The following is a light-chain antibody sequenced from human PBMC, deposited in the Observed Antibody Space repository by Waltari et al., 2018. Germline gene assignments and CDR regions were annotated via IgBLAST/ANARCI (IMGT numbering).Light chain of an antibody. V-gene: IGLV2-14*03. CDR2: DVT. J-gene: IGLJ3*02. Sequence: QSALTQPASVSGSLGQSITFPCTGTSSDVGGYNYVSWYQQHPGKAPKLMIYDVTNRPAGVSNRFAGSKSGNTASLTISGRQAEDEADYYCSSYSSGSSYEFGGGTRLTVL. CDR3: SSYSSGSSYE. CDR1: SSDVGGYNY.